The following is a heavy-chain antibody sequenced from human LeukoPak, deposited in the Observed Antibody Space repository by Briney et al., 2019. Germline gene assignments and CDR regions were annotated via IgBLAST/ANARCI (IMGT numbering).Heavy chain of an antibody. CDR1: GYTFTSYG. CDR2: ISAYNGNT. Sequence: VASVKVSCKASGYTFTSYGISWVRQAPGQGLEWMGWISAYNGNTNYAQKLQGRVTMTTDTSTSTAYMELRSLRSDDTAVYYCARVVAAAKGGSYYYYYMDVWGKGTTVTVSS. V-gene: IGHV1-18*01. CDR3: ARVVAAAKGGSYYYYYMDV. J-gene: IGHJ6*03. D-gene: IGHD6-13*01.